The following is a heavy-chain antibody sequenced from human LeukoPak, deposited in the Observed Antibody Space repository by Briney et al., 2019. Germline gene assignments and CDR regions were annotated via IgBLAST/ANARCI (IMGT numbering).Heavy chain of an antibody. V-gene: IGHV1-46*01. CDR2: ITPSGGST. CDR1: GYTFTNYY. J-gene: IGHJ4*02. CDR3: ARDPPGY. Sequence: GASVKVSCKASGYTFTNYYMHWVRQAPGQGLEWLGLITPSGGSTWYAQKFQGRVTMTRDMSTSTDYMELSSLRSEDTAVYYCARDPPGYWGQGTLVTVSS.